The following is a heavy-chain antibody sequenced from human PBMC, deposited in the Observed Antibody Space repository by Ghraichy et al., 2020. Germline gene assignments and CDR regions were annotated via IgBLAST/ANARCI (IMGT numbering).Heavy chain of an antibody. D-gene: IGHD1-1*01. CDR3: ASGTTTVEY. Sequence: GGSLRLSCAASGFTFSTYWMNWVRQAPGKGLEWVANINQNGNETYYVDSVKGRFTISRDNAKNSLYLQMNSLRAEDTAVYYCASGTTTVEYWGQGTLVTVSS. J-gene: IGHJ4*02. V-gene: IGHV3-7*01. CDR1: GFTFSTYW. CDR2: INQNGNET.